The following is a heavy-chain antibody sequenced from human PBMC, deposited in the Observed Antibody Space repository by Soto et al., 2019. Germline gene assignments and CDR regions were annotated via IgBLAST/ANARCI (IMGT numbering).Heavy chain of an antibody. J-gene: IGHJ3*02. Sequence: QVQLVQSGAEVKKPGASVKVYCKASGYTFTSYGISWVRQAPGQGLEWMGWISAYNGNTNYAQKLQGRVTMTTDTATSTAYMELRSMRSDDTAVYYCARDRGYDQGAPYAFDIWGQGTMVTVSS. V-gene: IGHV1-18*01. CDR2: ISAYNGNT. D-gene: IGHD5-12*01. CDR1: GYTFTSYG. CDR3: ARDRGYDQGAPYAFDI.